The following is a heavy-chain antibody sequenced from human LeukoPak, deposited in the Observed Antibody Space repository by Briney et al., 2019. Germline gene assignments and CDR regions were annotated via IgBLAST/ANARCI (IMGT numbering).Heavy chain of an antibody. V-gene: IGHV1-2*06. CDR1: GYTFTGYY. CDR3: VEAASQTDY. CDR2: INPNSGGT. Sequence: ASVTVSCTASGYTFTGYYMHWVRQAPGQGLEWMGRINPNSGGTNYAQKFQGRVTMTRDTSISTAYMELSRLRSDDTAVYYCVEAASQTDYWGQGTLVTVSS. J-gene: IGHJ4*02. D-gene: IGHD6-13*01.